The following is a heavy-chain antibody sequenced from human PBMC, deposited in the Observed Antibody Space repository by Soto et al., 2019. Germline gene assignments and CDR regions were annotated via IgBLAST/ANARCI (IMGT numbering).Heavy chain of an antibody. Sequence: PGGSLRLSCAASGFTFSNYAMSWVRQAPGKGLEWVSAVSGSGTTHYADSVKGRFTISRDNSKNTLYLQMNSLRAEDTAVYYCAKHLSSGSSRTFDYWGQGTQVTVSS. CDR1: GFTFSNYA. V-gene: IGHV3-23*01. D-gene: IGHD6-19*01. CDR3: AKHLSSGSSRTFDY. CDR2: VSGSGTT. J-gene: IGHJ4*02.